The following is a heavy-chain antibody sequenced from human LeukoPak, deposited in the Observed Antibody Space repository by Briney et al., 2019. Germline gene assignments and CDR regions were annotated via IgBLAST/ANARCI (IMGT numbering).Heavy chain of an antibody. D-gene: IGHD3-10*01. CDR2: ISSSSSYI. V-gene: IGHV3-21*01. Sequence: GRSLRLSCAASGFTFSSYSMNWVRQAPGKGLEWVSSISSSSSYIYYADSVKGRFTISRDNAKNSLYLQMNSLRAEDTAVYYCARVTPGELYGYFDYWGQGTLVTVSS. CDR3: ARVTPGELYGYFDY. CDR1: GFTFSSYS. J-gene: IGHJ4*02.